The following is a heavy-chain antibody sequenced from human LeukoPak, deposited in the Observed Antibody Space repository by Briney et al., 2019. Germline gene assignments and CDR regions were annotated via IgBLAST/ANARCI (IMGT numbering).Heavy chain of an antibody. CDR3: ARGDDYGGNSGTDY. CDR2: ISYDGSNK. D-gene: IGHD4-23*01. V-gene: IGHV3-30-3*01. J-gene: IGHJ4*02. Sequence: GRSLRLSCAASGFTFSSYAMHWVRQAPGKGLEWVAVISYDGSNKYYADSVRGRFTISRDNSKNTLYLQMNSLRAEDTAVYYCARGDDYGGNSGTDYWGQGTLVTVSS. CDR1: GFTFSSYA.